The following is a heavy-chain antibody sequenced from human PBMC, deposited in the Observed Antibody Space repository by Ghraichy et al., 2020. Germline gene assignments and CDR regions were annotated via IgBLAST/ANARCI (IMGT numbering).Heavy chain of an antibody. CDR1: GFTFSSYW. Sequence: GGSLRLSCAASGFTFSSYWMHWVRQAPGKGLVWVSRIKTDWSSTDYADSVKGRFTVSRDNAKSTLYLQMNSLRAEDTAVYYCARDLHWNCGDYWGQGTLVTVSS. CDR2: IKTDWSST. J-gene: IGHJ4*02. CDR3: ARDLHWNCGDY. V-gene: IGHV3-74*01. D-gene: IGHD1-7*01.